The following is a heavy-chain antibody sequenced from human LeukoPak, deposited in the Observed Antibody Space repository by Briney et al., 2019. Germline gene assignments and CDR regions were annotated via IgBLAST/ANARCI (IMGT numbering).Heavy chain of an antibody. CDR1: GFTFSSYW. V-gene: IGHV3-21*01. CDR3: ANHLACGSTSCPPFDS. CDR2: ISNDGNYI. D-gene: IGHD2-2*01. Sequence: GESLKISCKGSGFTFSSYWMHWVRQAPGKGLEWVSSISNDGNYIYYADSVKGRFTISRDNAKNSLYLQMNSLRAEDTAVYYCANHLACGSTSCPPFDSWGQGTLVTVSS. J-gene: IGHJ4*02.